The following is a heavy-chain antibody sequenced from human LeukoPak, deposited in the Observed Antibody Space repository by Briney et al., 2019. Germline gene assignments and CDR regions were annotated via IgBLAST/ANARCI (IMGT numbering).Heavy chain of an antibody. CDR2: IWYDGSNK. V-gene: IGHV3-33*06. D-gene: IGHD2-2*01. CDR3: AKDRRPYQQGHLDY. Sequence: GGSLRLSCAASGFTFSSYGMHWVRQAPGKGLEWVAVIWYDGSNKYYADSVKGRFTISRDNSKNTLYLQMNSLRAEDTAVYYCAKDRRPYQQGHLDYWGQGTLVTVSS. J-gene: IGHJ4*02. CDR1: GFTFSSYG.